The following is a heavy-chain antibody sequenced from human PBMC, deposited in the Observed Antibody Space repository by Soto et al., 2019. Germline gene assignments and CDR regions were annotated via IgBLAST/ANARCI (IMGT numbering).Heavy chain of an antibody. CDR3: VLGGLETGYYRDMDY. CDR1: GYTFKNYG. J-gene: IGHJ4*02. D-gene: IGHD3-9*01. CDR2: ISAYNRDT. V-gene: IGHV1-18*04. Sequence: QDHLVQSGAEVKKPGASAKGSCKASGYTFKNYGINWVRQAPGRGLEWVAWISAYNRDTSYAQHFQGRVTVTTETLTNTAYMELRSLRPDDTAVYFCVLGGLETGYYRDMDYWGQGTLVSVSS.